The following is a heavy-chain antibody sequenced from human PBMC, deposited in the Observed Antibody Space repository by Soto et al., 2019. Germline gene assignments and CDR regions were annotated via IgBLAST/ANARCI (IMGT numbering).Heavy chain of an antibody. D-gene: IGHD1-1*01. CDR2: FDPEDGET. V-gene: IGHV1-24*01. Sequence: ASVKVSCKVSGYTLTELSIHWVRQSPGKGLEWMGGFDPEDGETIYAQKFQGRVTMTEDTSTDTAYMELSSLRSEDTAVYYCARDPTTNDRDPFDIWGQGTLVTVSS. CDR1: GYTLTELS. J-gene: IGHJ3*02. CDR3: ARDPTTNDRDPFDI.